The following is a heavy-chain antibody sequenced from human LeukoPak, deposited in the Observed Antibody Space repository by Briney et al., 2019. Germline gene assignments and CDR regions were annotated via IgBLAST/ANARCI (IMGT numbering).Heavy chain of an antibody. D-gene: IGHD6-13*01. J-gene: IGHJ6*02. V-gene: IGHV4-59*08. CDR1: GGSISSYY. CDR2: IYYSGST. CDR3: ARNGGYSSSWDYYYYGMDV. Sequence: SETLSLTCTVSGGSISSYYWSWIRQPPGKGLEWIGYIYYSGSTNYNPSLKSRVTISVDTSKNQFSLKLSSVTAADTAVYYCARNGGYSSSWDYYYYGMDVRGQGTTVTVSS.